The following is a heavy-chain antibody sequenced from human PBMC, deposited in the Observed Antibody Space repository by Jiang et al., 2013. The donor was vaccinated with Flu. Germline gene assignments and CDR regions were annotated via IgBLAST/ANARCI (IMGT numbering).Heavy chain of an antibody. Sequence: SGAEVKKPGSSVKVSCKTSGGTFSTYTINWVRQAPGQGLEWVGGIIPIFGTANYAQSFQGRLTMSADKSTSTAFMELSRLTSEDTAVYYCARDLLAAEGYGYYGMDVWGHGTTVSVSS. D-gene: IGHD6-13*01. CDR3: ARDLLAAEGYGYYGMDV. CDR1: GGTFSTYT. J-gene: IGHJ6*02. V-gene: IGHV1-69*06. CDR2: IIPIFGTA.